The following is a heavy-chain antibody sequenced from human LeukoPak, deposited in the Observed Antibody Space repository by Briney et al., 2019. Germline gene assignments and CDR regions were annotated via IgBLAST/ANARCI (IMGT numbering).Heavy chain of an antibody. J-gene: IGHJ5*02. CDR1: CYNFTSYD. D-gene: IGHD5-24*01. CDR2: IDANSGNN. Sequence: ASVQDSCKTSCYNFTSYDFNWVRQATGQGLEWMGWIDANSGNNGYAQKFQGTVTMTRNTSISTAYMELSSLRSEDTAVYYCARSRDGYKSWGQGTLVTVSS. CDR3: ARSRDGYKS. V-gene: IGHV1-8*01.